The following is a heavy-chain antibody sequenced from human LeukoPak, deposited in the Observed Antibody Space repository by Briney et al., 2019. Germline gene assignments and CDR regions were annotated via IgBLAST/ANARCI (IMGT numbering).Heavy chain of an antibody. Sequence: ASVKVSCKASGYTFASYGISWVRQAPGQGLEWLGWISAYNGNTNYAQKLQGRVTVTTDTSTSTAYMELRSLRSDDTAVYYCARGAYSSSSNDYWGQGTLVTVSS. CDR1: GYTFASYG. CDR3: ARGAYSSSSNDY. CDR2: ISAYNGNT. D-gene: IGHD6-6*01. J-gene: IGHJ4*02. V-gene: IGHV1-18*01.